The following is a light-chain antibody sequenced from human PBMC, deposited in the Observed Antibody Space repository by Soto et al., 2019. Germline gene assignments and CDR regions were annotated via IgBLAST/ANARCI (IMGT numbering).Light chain of an antibody. CDR3: IQALQPPHT. CDR1: QSLLHSNGFNY. J-gene: IGKJ2*01. Sequence: DIVMTQSPLSLCVTPAESASISCRSSQSLLHSNGFNYLDWYLQKPGQSPQLLIDLGSNRASGVPDRFSGSGSGTDFTLKINRVEADDVGVYYCIQALQPPHTFGQGTKLEIK. CDR2: LGS. V-gene: IGKV2-28*01.